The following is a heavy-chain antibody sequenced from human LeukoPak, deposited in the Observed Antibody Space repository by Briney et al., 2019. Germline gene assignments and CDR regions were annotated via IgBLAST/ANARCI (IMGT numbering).Heavy chain of an antibody. CDR2: ISGSGGST. CDR1: GFTFSSYA. Sequence: GGSLRLSCAASGFTFSSYAMNWGRQAPGKGLEWVSAISGSGGSTYYADSVKGRFTISRDNPKNKLYLQINSLRAEDTAVYYCAKDGIAVAIHFDYWGQGTLVTVSS. D-gene: IGHD6-19*01. CDR3: AKDGIAVAIHFDY. V-gene: IGHV3-23*01. J-gene: IGHJ4*02.